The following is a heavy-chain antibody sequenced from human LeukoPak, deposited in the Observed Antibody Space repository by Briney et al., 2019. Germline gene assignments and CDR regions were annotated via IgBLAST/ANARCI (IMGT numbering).Heavy chain of an antibody. Sequence: GGSLRLSCAASGFTLSSYAMSWVRQAPGKGLEWVSTMSGSGSSTYYADSVKGRFTISRDNAKNTLYLQMNSLRAEDTAVYYCARDGPSSNLYYFDYWGQGTLVTVSS. CDR1: GFTLSSYA. CDR2: MSGSGSST. V-gene: IGHV3-23*01. D-gene: IGHD6-13*01. CDR3: ARDGPSSNLYYFDY. J-gene: IGHJ4*02.